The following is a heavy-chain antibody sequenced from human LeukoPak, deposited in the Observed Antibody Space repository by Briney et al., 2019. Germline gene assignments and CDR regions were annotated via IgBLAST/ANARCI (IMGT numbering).Heavy chain of an antibody. D-gene: IGHD2-21*02. CDR1: GGSISSGDYY. CDR2: INHSGST. J-gene: IGHJ4*02. Sequence: PSQTLSLTCTVSGGSISSGDYYWSWIRQPPGKGLEWIGYINHSGSTNYNPSLKSRVTISVDTSKNQFSLKLSSVTAADTAVYYCAGHIVVVTPYFDYWGQGTLVTVSS. CDR3: AGHIVVVTPYFDY. V-gene: IGHV4-30-4*01.